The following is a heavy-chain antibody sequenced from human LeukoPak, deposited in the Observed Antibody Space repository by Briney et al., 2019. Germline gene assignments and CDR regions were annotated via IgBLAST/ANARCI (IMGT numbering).Heavy chain of an antibody. J-gene: IGHJ4*02. D-gene: IGHD3-10*01. CDR2: INGDNGNT. Sequence: GASVKVSCKTSGYNFPSCTMHWLRQAPGQSPEWMGSINGDNGNTKYSEKFQDRVTFTRDTSASSAYMELSSLRSEDTAVYYCARSSSGTYHYWGQGTLVTVSS. V-gene: IGHV1-3*01. CDR1: GYNFPSCT. CDR3: ARSSSGTYHY.